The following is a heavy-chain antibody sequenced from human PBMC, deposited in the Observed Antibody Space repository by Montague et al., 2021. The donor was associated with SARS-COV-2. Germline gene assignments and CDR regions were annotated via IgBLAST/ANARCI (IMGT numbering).Heavy chain of an antibody. J-gene: IGHJ3*02. D-gene: IGHD6-13*01. CDR2: IYSGGST. CDR1: GFTVSSNY. V-gene: IGHV3-53*01. CDR3: ARDAEGIAACRSDAFDI. Sequence: SLRLSCAASGFTVSSNYMSWVRQAPGKGLEWVSVIYSGGSTYYADSVKGRFTISRDNSKNTLYPQMNSLRAEDTAVYYCARDAEGIAACRSDAFDIWGQGTMVTVSS.